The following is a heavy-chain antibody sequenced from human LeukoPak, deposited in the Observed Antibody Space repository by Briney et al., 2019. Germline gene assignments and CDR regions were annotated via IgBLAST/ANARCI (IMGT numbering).Heavy chain of an antibody. CDR2: INSDGSSA. J-gene: IGHJ4*02. CDR3: ARDRNSGSYYSDY. CDR1: GFTFSGYW. Sequence: GGSLRLSCAASGFTFSGYWMHWVRQAPGKGLVWVSRINSDGSSASYADSVKGRFTISRDNAKNTLYLQMNSLRAEDTAVYYCARDRNSGSYYSDYWGQGTLVTVSS. D-gene: IGHD1-26*01. V-gene: IGHV3-74*01.